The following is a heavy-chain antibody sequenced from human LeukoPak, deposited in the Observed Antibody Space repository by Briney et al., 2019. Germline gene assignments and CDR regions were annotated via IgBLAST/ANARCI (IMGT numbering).Heavy chain of an antibody. D-gene: IGHD4-23*01. V-gene: IGHV1-46*01. CDR2: INPSGGST. J-gene: IGHJ4*02. CDR3: ANWYGGTDN. CDR1: GYXFPSQY. Sequence: ASVKVSCKSPGYXFPSQYMHWVRQAPGQGLEWMGIINPSGGSTSYAQKFQDRVHMTRDTSTSTVYMELSSLRSEDTAVYYCANWYGGTDNWGQGTLVTVSS.